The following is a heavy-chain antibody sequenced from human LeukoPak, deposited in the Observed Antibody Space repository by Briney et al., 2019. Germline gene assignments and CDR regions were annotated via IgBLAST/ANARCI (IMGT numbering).Heavy chain of an antibody. CDR1: GGSISSYY. Sequence: SETLSLTCTVSGGSISSYYWSWIRQPAGKGLEWIGRIYTSGSTNYNPPLKSRVTISVDKSKNQFSLKLSSVTAADTAVYYCASRMGTYHAFDIWGQGTMVTVSS. V-gene: IGHV4-4*07. J-gene: IGHJ3*02. CDR3: ASRMGTYHAFDI. D-gene: IGHD3-10*01. CDR2: IYTSGST.